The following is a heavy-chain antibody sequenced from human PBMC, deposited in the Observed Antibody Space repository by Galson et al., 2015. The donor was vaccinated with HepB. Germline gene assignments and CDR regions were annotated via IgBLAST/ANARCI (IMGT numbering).Heavy chain of an antibody. CDR2: IYSGGST. J-gene: IGHJ3*02. CDR1: GLTVSSNY. Sequence: SLRLSCAASGLTVSSNYMSWVRQAPGKGLEWVSVIYSGGSTYYADSVKGRFTISRDNSKNTLYLQMNSLRAEDTAVYYCARDGVRGGGDAFDIWGQGTMVTVSS. D-gene: IGHD3-10*01. V-gene: IGHV3-66*01. CDR3: ARDGVRGGGDAFDI.